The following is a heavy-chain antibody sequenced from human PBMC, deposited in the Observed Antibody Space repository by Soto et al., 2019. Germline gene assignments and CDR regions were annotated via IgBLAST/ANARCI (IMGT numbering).Heavy chain of an antibody. CDR3: AREIPTRHPSDYYYYYGMDV. Sequence: PSQTLSLTCAISGDSVSSNSAAWNWIRQSPSRGLEWLGRTYYRSKWYNDYAVSVKSRITINPDTSKNQFSLQLNSVTPEDTAVYYCAREIPTRHPSDYYYYYGMDVWGQGTTVTVSS. CDR2: TYYRSKWYN. D-gene: IGHD1-1*01. V-gene: IGHV6-1*01. J-gene: IGHJ6*02. CDR1: GDSVSSNSAA.